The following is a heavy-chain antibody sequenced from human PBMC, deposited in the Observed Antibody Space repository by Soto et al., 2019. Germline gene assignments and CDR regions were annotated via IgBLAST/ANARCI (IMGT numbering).Heavy chain of an antibody. CDR3: ATLPPRIVVTILPIPS. J-gene: IGHJ4*02. CDR2: VYHTGST. Sequence: QVQLRQSGPRLARPSGTLSLTCVVSGDSISSTHWWTWVRQTPGTGLEWIGEVYHTGSTKYNPSLKNRVTISLDKSNNQCSLTLKSLTAADTAVYYCATLPPRIVVTILPIPSWGQGTQVTVSS. CDR1: GDSISSTHW. D-gene: IGHD2-21*01. V-gene: IGHV4-4*02.